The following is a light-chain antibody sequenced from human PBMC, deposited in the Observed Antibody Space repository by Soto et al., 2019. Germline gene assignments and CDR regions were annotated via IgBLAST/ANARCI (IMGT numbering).Light chain of an antibody. CDR1: SSDVGNYNL. V-gene: IGLV2-14*02. CDR2: EGS. CDR3: KSYAGSNTYV. J-gene: IGLJ1*01. Sequence: QSALTQPASVSGSPGQSITISCTGTSSDVGNYNLVSWYQQHPGKAPKLMIYEGSKRPSGVSNRFSGSKSGNTASLTVSGLQAADEADYFCKSYAGSNTYVFGSGTKVTVL.